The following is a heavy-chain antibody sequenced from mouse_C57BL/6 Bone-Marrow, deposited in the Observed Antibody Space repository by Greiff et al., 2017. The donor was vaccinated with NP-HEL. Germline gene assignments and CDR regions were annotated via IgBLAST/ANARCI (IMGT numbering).Heavy chain of an antibody. CDR1: GYTFTSYW. CDR3: ARFYYGLDY. J-gene: IGHJ2*01. D-gene: IGHD1-1*01. V-gene: IGHV1-55*01. Sequence: QVQLQQPGAELVKPGASVKMSCKASGYTFTSYWITWVKQRPGQGLEWIGDIYPGSGSTNYNEKFKSKATLTVDTSSSTAYMQPISLTSEDSAVYYCARFYYGLDYWGQGTTLTVSS. CDR2: IYPGSGST.